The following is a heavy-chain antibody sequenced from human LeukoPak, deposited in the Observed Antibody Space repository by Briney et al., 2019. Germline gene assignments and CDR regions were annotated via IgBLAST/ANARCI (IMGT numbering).Heavy chain of an antibody. CDR2: IYYSGST. CDR1: GGSISSHY. D-gene: IGHD3-9*01. Sequence: PSETLSLTCTVSGGSISSHYWSWIRQPPGKGLEWIGYIYYSGSTNYNPSLKSRVTISVDTSKNQFSLKLSSVTAADTAVYYCARNQEAGPRYFDWSLNWFDPWGQGTLVTVSS. V-gene: IGHV4-59*11. J-gene: IGHJ5*02. CDR3: ARNQEAGPRYFDWSLNWFDP.